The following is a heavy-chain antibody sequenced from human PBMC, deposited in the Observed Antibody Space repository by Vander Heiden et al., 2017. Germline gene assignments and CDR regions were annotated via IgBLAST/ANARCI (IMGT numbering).Heavy chain of an antibody. Sequence: EVQLVESGGGLLQPGGSLRLSCAASGFTVSSHYMRWVRQAPGKGLEWVSVIYSGGSTYYADSVKGRFTISRDNSKNTLYLQMNSLRAEDTAVYYCAREGLRGYSYGYDYWGQGTLVTVSS. CDR3: AREGLRGYSYGYDY. D-gene: IGHD5-18*01. CDR1: GFTVSSHY. J-gene: IGHJ4*02. CDR2: IYSGGST. V-gene: IGHV3-53*01.